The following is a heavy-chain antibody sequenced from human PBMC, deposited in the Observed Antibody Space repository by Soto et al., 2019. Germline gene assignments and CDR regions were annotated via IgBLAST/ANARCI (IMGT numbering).Heavy chain of an antibody. CDR2: FFIGGNT. Sequence: SETLSLTCTVSGGSISSSTYYWGWMRQPPGKGLEWIASFFIGGNTYYNPSLKSRVTISVDTSKNQFSLKLSSVTAADTAVYYCARGFVLLWFGEPLGYYYGRDVWGQGTTVTVS. D-gene: IGHD3-10*01. CDR1: GGSISSSTYY. V-gene: IGHV4-39*01. J-gene: IGHJ6*02. CDR3: ARGFVLLWFGEPLGYYYGRDV.